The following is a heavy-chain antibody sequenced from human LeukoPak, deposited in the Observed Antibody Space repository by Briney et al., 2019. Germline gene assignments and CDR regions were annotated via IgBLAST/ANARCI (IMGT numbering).Heavy chain of an antibody. CDR1: GGSISSYY. V-gene: IGHV4-59*08. D-gene: IGHD6-19*01. CDR2: INYSGST. Sequence: SETLSLTCTVSGGSISSYYWSWIRQPPGKGLEWIGYINYSGSTKYNPSLKSRVTISVDTSKNQFSLKVSSVTAADTAFYYCARHPSGSGLYYFDYWGQGTLVTVSS. J-gene: IGHJ4*02. CDR3: ARHPSGSGLYYFDY.